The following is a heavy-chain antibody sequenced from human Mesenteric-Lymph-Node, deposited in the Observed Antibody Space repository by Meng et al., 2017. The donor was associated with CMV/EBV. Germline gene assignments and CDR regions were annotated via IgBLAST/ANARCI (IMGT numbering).Heavy chain of an antibody. CDR3: ARVMVTTGIAMDV. CDR2: LNWNSVSV. Sequence: SLKISCEASGFTFDDYAMHWVRQAPGKGLEWVSGLNWNSVSVGYADSVKGRFTISRDNAKNSLSLQMNSLRAEDTAVYYCARVMVTTGIAMDVWGQGTTVTVSS. J-gene: IGHJ6*02. D-gene: IGHD4-17*01. CDR1: GFTFDDYA. V-gene: IGHV3-9*01.